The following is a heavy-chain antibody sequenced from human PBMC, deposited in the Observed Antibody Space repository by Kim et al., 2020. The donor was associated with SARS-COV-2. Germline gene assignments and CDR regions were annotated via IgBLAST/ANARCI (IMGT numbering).Heavy chain of an antibody. D-gene: IGHD3-10*01. V-gene: IGHV4-31*02. J-gene: IGHJ4*02. Sequence: YNPSHKSRVTISVDTSKNQFSLKMSSVTAADTAVYYCARVGSGKWCGELLHIDYWGQGTLVTVSS. CDR3: ARVGSGKWCGELLHIDY.